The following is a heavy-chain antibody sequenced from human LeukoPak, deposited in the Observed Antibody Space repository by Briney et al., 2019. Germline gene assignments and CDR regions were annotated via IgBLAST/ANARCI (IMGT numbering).Heavy chain of an antibody. CDR1: GGSISSGSYY. Sequence: SETLPLTCTVAGGSISSGSYYWGWVRQPPGKGLEWIGSISYSGTTYYNLSLKSRVTLSVDTSKNQFSLKLSSVTAADTALYYCARHLRGGSIWFDYWGQGTLVTVSS. V-gene: IGHV4-39*01. CDR3: ARHLRGGSIWFDY. D-gene: IGHD6-13*01. J-gene: IGHJ4*02. CDR2: ISYSGTT.